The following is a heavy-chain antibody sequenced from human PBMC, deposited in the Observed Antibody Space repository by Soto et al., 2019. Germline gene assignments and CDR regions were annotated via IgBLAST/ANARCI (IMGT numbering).Heavy chain of an antibody. CDR1: GFTFSSYA. Sequence: EVQVLESGGGLVQPGGSLRLSCAASGFTFSSYAMNWVRQAPGKGLEWVSSISGSDGNTYYADPVKGRFTISRDNSKNTLYLQMNSLRAEDTAVYFCATAILYGDYGRGVDYWGQGTLVTVSS. J-gene: IGHJ4*02. CDR2: ISGSDGNT. D-gene: IGHD4-17*01. V-gene: IGHV3-23*01. CDR3: ATAILYGDYGRGVDY.